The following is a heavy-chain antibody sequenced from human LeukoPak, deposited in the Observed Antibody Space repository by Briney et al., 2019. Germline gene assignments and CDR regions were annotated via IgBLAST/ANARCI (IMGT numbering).Heavy chain of an antibody. V-gene: IGHV3-7*01. D-gene: IGHD1-26*01. J-gene: IGHJ4*02. Sequence: GGSLRLSCAASGFAFSSYAMSWVRQAPGKGLEWVANIKQDGSEKHYVDSVKGRFTISRDNAENSLFLQMNNLRAEDTAIYYCVNYDTTTGQSDYWGQGTLVTVSS. CDR1: GFAFSSYA. CDR2: IKQDGSEK. CDR3: VNYDTTTGQSDY.